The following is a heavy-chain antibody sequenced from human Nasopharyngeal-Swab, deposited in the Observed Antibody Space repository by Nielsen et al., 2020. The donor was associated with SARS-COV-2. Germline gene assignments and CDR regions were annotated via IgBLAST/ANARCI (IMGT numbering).Heavy chain of an antibody. CDR3: ARGGDPIEVVAATDCFDP. CDR2: INPGSGSA. D-gene: IGHD2-15*01. CDR1: GYTFTRYY. Sequence: ASVKVSCKASGYTFTRYYIHWVRQAPGQGLEWMGIINPGSGSARYSQNFQGRVTMTRDTSTSTVYMELSSLRSEDTAVYYCARGGDPIEVVAATDCFDPWGQGTLVTVSS. J-gene: IGHJ5*02. V-gene: IGHV1-46*01.